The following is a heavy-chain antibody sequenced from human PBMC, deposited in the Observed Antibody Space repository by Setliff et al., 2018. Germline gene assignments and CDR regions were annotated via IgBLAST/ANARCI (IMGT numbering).Heavy chain of an antibody. CDR2: ISGYNGNT. CDR3: VREGVDTRSSTDYRYYMDV. Sequence: ASVKVSCKASGFTFKTYSFSWIRQAPGQGLEWVGWISGYNGNTIYAQNFQDRVTMTTDASTNTAYMELSSLGSEDTAVYYCVREGVDTRSSTDYRYYMDVWGKGTTVTVSS. J-gene: IGHJ6*03. CDR1: GFTFKTYS. D-gene: IGHD5-18*01. V-gene: IGHV1-18*01.